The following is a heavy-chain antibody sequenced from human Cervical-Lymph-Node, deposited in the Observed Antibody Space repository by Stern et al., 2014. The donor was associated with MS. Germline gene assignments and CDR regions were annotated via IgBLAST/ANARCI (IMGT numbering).Heavy chain of an antibody. J-gene: IGHJ4*02. CDR2: IKSKTDGETA. V-gene: IGHV3-15*01. CDR1: GFTFNKAW. CDR3: STLSNYYDTSSFDY. Sequence: EVQLVESGGGLVKPGGSLRLSCAASGFTFNKAWMNWVRLAQGKGLEWVGHIKSKTDGETADYAAPVKGRFTISRDDSENTLYLQMNSLKTEDTALYYCSTLSNYYDTSSFDYWGQGTLVTVSS. D-gene: IGHD3-22*01.